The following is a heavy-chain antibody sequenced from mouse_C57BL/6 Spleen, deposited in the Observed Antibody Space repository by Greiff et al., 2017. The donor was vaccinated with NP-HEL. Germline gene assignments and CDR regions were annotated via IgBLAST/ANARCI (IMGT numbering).Heavy chain of an antibody. CDR3: ARDWDWYFDV. CDR2: ISSGSSTI. V-gene: IGHV5-17*01. Sequence: DVQLQESGGGLVKPGGSLKLSCAASGFTFSDYGMHWVRQAPEKGLEWVAYISSGSSTIYYADTVKCRFTISRDNAKNTLFLQMTSLRSEDTAMYYCARDWDWYFDVWGTGTTVTVSS. J-gene: IGHJ1*03. D-gene: IGHD4-1*01. CDR1: GFTFSDYG.